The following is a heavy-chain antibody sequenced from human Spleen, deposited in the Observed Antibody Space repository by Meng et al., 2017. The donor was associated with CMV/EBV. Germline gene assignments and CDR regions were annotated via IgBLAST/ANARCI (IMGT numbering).Heavy chain of an antibody. CDR1: GFTFSSYW. J-gene: IGHJ6*02. CDR2: IKQDGSEK. V-gene: IGHV3-7*01. CDR3: ARDPGSTHYYYYGMDV. Sequence: GESLKISCAASGFTFSSYWMSWVRQAPGKGLEWVANIKQDGSEKYYVDSVKGRFTISRDNAKNSLYLQMNSLRAEDTAVYYCARDPGSTHYYYYGMDVWGQGTTVTVSS. D-gene: IGHD2-2*01.